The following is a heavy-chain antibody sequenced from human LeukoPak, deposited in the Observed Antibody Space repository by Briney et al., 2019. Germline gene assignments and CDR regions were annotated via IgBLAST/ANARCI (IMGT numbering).Heavy chain of an antibody. Sequence: GGSLRLSCAASGFTFSSYGMHWVRQAPGKGLEWVAVISYDGSNKYYADSVKGRFTISRDNSKNTLYLQMNSLRAEDTAVYYCAKTQDYVWGSYRYWGQGTLVTVSS. D-gene: IGHD3-16*02. CDR1: GFTFSSYG. J-gene: IGHJ4*02. V-gene: IGHV3-30*18. CDR2: ISYDGSNK. CDR3: AKTQDYVWGSYRY.